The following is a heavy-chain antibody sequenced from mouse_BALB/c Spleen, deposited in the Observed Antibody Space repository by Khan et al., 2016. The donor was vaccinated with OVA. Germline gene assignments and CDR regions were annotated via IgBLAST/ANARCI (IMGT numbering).Heavy chain of an antibody. J-gene: IGHJ3*01. CDR1: GYIFTNYG. D-gene: IGHD1-1*01. CDR3: ARGAFYYGEGKNGWFAY. Sequence: QVQLKQSGPELKKPGETVKISCKASGYIFTNYGMNWVKQAPGQGLKWMGWINTYTGEPTYADDLRGRFAFSLETSASTAYLQMNNLKNEDTATYFCARGAFYYGEGKNGWFAYWGQGTLVTVSA. CDR2: INTYTGEP. V-gene: IGHV9-3-1*01.